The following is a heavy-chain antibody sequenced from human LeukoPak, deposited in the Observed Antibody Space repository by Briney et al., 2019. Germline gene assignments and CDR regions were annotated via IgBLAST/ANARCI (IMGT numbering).Heavy chain of an antibody. J-gene: IGHJ4*02. CDR3: AKDGVWQSYYFDY. D-gene: IGHD6-19*01. V-gene: IGHV3-23*01. CDR1: GFTFSTYA. CDR2: ISDSSGHT. Sequence: PGGSLRLSCAASGFTFSTYAMCWVRQAPGKGLEWASSISDSSGHTYYADSVRGRFTVSRDNSKNTVFLQMNSLRAEDTAIYYCAKDGVWQSYYFDYWGQGTLVTVSS.